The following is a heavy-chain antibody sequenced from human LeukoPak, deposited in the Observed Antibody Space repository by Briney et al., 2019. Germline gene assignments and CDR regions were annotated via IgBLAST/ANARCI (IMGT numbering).Heavy chain of an antibody. Sequence: GGSLRLSCAASGFSFSTHAMHWVRQVPGKGLEWVAVISYDGSNKYYADSVKGRFTISRDNSKNTLYLQMNSLRAEDTAVYYCAKAPFDYWGQGTLVTVSS. J-gene: IGHJ4*02. CDR3: AKAPFDY. V-gene: IGHV3-30*18. CDR1: GFSFSTHA. CDR2: ISYDGSNK.